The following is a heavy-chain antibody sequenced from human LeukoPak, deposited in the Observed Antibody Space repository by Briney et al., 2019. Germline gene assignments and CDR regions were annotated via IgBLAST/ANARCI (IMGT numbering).Heavy chain of an antibody. CDR3: ARGHYDFWSGDNWLDP. CDR1: GFTVSSNY. CDR2: IYSGGST. Sequence: GGSLRLSCAASGFTVSSNYMSWVRQAPGKGLEWVSFIYSGGSTYYADSVKGRFTISRDNSKNTLYLQMNSLRAEDTAVYYSARGHYDFWSGDNWLDPWAREPWSPSPQ. D-gene: IGHD3-3*01. V-gene: IGHV3-53*01. J-gene: IGHJ5*02.